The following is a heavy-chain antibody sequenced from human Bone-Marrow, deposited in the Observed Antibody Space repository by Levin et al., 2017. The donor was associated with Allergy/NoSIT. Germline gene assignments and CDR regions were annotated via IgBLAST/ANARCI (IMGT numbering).Heavy chain of an antibody. V-gene: IGHV3-23*01. D-gene: IGHD1-26*01. CDR1: GFTFSSYA. CDR2: ISGSGGST. CDR3: AKDSQGDLVGAGKNWFDP. J-gene: IGHJ5*02. Sequence: GGSLRLSCAASGFTFSSYAMSWVRQAPGKGLEWVSAISGSGGSTYYADSVKGRFTISRDNSKNTLYLQMNSLRAEDTAVYYCAKDSQGDLVGAGKNWFDPWGQGTLVTVSS.